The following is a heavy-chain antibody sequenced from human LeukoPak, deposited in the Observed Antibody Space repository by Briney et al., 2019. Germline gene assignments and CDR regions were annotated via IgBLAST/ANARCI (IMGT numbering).Heavy chain of an antibody. CDR2: ISHSGTT. D-gene: IGHD3-16*01. CDR1: GGSFSDYQ. V-gene: IGHV4-34*01. CDR3: ARVRGRRYYYGMDV. Sequence: RASETLSLTCAVSGGSFSDYQWNWIRQSPGKGLEWLGEISHSGTTTYNPSLKSRVTISVDTSKNQFSLRLRSVTAADTAVYYCARVRGRRYYYGMDVWGQGTTVTVSS. J-gene: IGHJ6*02.